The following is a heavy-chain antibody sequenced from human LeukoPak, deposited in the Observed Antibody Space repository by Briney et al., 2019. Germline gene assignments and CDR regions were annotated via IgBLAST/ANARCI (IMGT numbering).Heavy chain of an antibody. J-gene: IGHJ4*02. V-gene: IGHV1-18*01. Sequence: ASVKVSCKASGYTLSSYGISWVRQAPGQGLEWMGWISAYNYNTNYAQRLQGRVTMTTDTSTSTAYMELRSLRSDDTAVYYCARLGGYCSSTSCYCDYWGQGTLVTVSS. CDR1: GYTLSSYG. CDR2: ISAYNYNT. D-gene: IGHD2-2*01. CDR3: ARLGGYCSSTSCYCDY.